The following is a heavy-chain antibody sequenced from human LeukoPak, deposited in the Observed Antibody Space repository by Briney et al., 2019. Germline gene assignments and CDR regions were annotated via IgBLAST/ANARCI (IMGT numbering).Heavy chain of an antibody. J-gene: IGHJ3*02. CDR2: INTNTGNP. D-gene: IGHD3-3*01. Sequence: GASVKVSCKASGGTFSSYAISWVRQAPGQGLEWMGWINTNTGNPTYAQGFTGRFVFSLDTSVSTAYLQISSLKAEDTAVYYCASLEWLSTQMAAFDIWGQGTMVTVSS. CDR3: ASLEWLSTQMAAFDI. V-gene: IGHV7-4-1*02. CDR1: GGTFSSYA.